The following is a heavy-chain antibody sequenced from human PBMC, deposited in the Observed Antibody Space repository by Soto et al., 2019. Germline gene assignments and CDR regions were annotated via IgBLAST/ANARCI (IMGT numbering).Heavy chain of an antibody. J-gene: IGHJ4*02. V-gene: IGHV3-23*01. D-gene: IGHD4-17*01. Sequence: SLRLSCAASGFTFSSYAMSWVRQAPGKGQEWVSAISGSGGSTYYADSVKGRFTISRDNSKNTLYLQMKSLRAEDTAVYYCAKSRVLRGDRDHFDYWGQGTLVTVSS. CDR3: AKSRVLRGDRDHFDY. CDR2: ISGSGGST. CDR1: GFTFSSYA.